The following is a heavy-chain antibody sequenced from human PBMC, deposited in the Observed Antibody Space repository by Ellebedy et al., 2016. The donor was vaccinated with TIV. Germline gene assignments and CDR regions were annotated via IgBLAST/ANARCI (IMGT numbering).Heavy chain of an antibody. CDR2: LLHTGSP. Sequence: MPSETLSLTCGVSGGSIRGSGSYWGWIRQPPGKGLEWIGSLLHTGSPYYKPSLESRVTMSIDSSKNQFSLELRSVTAADTAVYYGARLEPAYYYAMDVWGQGTTVIASS. D-gene: IGHD1-26*01. V-gene: IGHV4-39*01. CDR1: GGSIRGSGSY. CDR3: ARLEPAYYYAMDV. J-gene: IGHJ6*02.